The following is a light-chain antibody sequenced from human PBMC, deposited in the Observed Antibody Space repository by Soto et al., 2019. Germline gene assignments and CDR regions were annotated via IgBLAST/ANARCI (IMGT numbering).Light chain of an antibody. CDR3: QQYGSSPPYT. V-gene: IGKV3-20*01. Sequence: EVVLTQSPGTLSLSPGERATLSCRASQSVSNNYFAWYQQKPGQAPRLLIFGSSDSATGTPDRFSGSGSGTYFTFTISRLEPEDFAVYYCQQYGSSPPYTFGHGTKLE. CDR2: GSS. J-gene: IGKJ2*01. CDR1: QSVSNNY.